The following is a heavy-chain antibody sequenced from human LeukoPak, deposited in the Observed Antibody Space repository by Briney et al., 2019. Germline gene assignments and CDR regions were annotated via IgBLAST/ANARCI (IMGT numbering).Heavy chain of an antibody. D-gene: IGHD5-18*01. CDR3: ATDKDTAMFR. J-gene: IGHJ4*02. CDR1: GFTFSSYA. V-gene: IGHV3-30-3*01. Sequence: GGSLRLSCAASGFTFSSYAMHWVRQAPGKGLEWVAVISYDGSNKYYADSVKGRFTISRDNSKNTLYLQMNSLGAEDTAVYYCATDKDTAMFRWGQGTLVTVSS. CDR2: ISYDGSNK.